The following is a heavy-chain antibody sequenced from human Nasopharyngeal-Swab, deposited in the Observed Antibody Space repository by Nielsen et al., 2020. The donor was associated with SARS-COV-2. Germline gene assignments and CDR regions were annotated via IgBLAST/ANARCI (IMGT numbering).Heavy chain of an antibody. CDR2: IKQDGSEI. CDR3: ARLKYDFWNGPPEDY. D-gene: IGHD3-3*01. J-gene: IGHJ4*02. Sequence: AASGFIFSTYSMNWVRQAPGKGLEWVANIKQDGSEIYYVDSLKGRFTISRDNAKNSLYLQMNSLRAEDTAVYYCARLKYDFWNGPPEDYWGQGTLVTVSS. V-gene: IGHV3-7*01. CDR1: GFIFSTYS.